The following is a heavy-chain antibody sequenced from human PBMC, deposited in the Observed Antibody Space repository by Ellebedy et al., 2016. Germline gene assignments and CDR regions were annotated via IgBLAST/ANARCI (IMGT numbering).Heavy chain of an antibody. J-gene: IGHJ4*02. CDR2: ISSSSYT. Sequence: GESLKISXAASGFTFSDYYMSWIRQAPGKGLEWVSYISSSSYTNYADSVKGRFTISRDNAKNSLYLQMNSLRAEDTAVYYCARDSSLELRHDYWGQGTLVTVSS. D-gene: IGHD1-7*01. CDR1: GFTFSDYY. CDR3: ARDSSLELRHDY. V-gene: IGHV3-11*06.